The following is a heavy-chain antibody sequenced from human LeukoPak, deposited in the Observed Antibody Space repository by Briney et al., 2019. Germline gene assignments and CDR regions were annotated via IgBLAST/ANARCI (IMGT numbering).Heavy chain of an antibody. J-gene: IGHJ4*02. CDR3: AKEQYPGYFDY. D-gene: IGHD2/OR15-2a*01. V-gene: IGHV3-30*02. CDR2: IRFDATNK. Sequence: GGSLRLSCAASGFIFSGSSMHWVRQAPGKGLEWVSFIRFDATNKYYAASVKGRFTISRDNSNNTLFLQLNDLRTEDTATYFCAKEQYPGYFDYWGQGTLVTVSS. CDR1: GFIFSGSS.